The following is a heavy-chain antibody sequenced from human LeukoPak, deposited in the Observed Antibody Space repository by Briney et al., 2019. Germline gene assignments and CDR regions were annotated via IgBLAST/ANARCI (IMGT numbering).Heavy chain of an antibody. Sequence: GESLKISCQGSGYSFTSYWIGWVRQMHGKGLEWMGIIYPGDSDTRYSPSFQGQFTISVDKSISTAYLQWSSLKASDTAMYYCARTLGYYDSSGYRRGWYFDYWGQGTLVTVSS. J-gene: IGHJ4*02. CDR1: GYSFTSYW. V-gene: IGHV5-51*01. CDR2: IYPGDSDT. D-gene: IGHD3-22*01. CDR3: ARTLGYYDSSGYRRGWYFDY.